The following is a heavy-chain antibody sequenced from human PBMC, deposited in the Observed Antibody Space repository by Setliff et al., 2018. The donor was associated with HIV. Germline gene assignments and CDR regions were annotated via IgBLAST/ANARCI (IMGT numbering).Heavy chain of an antibody. Sequence: PGGSLRLSCAASGFTFSSYGIHWVRQAPGKGLEWVALIWYDGSNKYYAVSVKGRFTISRDNSKNTLYLQMSSLRAEDTAVYYCAKPSLEWSPNCFDPWGQGTLVTVSS. CDR2: IWYDGSNK. J-gene: IGHJ5*02. V-gene: IGHV3-33*06. CDR1: GFTFSSYG. D-gene: IGHD3-3*01. CDR3: AKPSLEWSPNCFDP.